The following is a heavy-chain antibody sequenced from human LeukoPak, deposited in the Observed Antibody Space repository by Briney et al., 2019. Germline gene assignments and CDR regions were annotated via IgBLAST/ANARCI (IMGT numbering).Heavy chain of an antibody. Sequence: ASVKVSCTASGYTFTSYYIHWVRQAPGQGLEWMGIINPSGGSTNYAQDFQGRVTMTRDTSTSTVYMELSSLRSEDTAVYYCARRELAGSTAYFDYWGQGTLVTVSS. CDR2: INPSGGST. CDR3: ARRELAGSTAYFDY. J-gene: IGHJ4*02. CDR1: GYTFTSYY. V-gene: IGHV1-46*01. D-gene: IGHD1-26*01.